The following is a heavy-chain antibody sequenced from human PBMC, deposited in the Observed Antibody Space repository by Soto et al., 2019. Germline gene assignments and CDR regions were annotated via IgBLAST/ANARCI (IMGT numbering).Heavy chain of an antibody. J-gene: IGHJ4*02. CDR3: ARGDIVVYGGFDY. CDR1: GFIFSNYA. CDR2: ISNDGSNR. D-gene: IGHD2-8*02. V-gene: IGHV3-30-3*01. Sequence: QVQLVESGGGVVQPGGSLRLSCVASGFIFSNYAIYWVRQAPGKGLDWVAVISNDGSNRDYADSVEGRFTISIDNSKNTLYLPMNSLKPEATAMYFCARGDIVVYGGFDYWGQGTLVTVSS.